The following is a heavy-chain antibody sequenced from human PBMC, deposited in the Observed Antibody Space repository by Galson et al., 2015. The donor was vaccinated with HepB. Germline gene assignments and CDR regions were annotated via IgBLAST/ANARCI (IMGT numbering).Heavy chain of an antibody. D-gene: IGHD3-3*01. CDR2: FDPEDGET. V-gene: IGHV1-24*01. J-gene: IGHJ6*02. CDR3: ATAIFGVVLPGMDV. CDR1: GHTLTELS. Sequence: SVKVSCKVSGHTLTELSMHWVRQAPGKGLEWMGGFDPEDGETIYAQKFQGRVTMTEDTSTDTAYMELSSLRSKDTAVYYCATAIFGVVLPGMDVWGQGTTVTVSS.